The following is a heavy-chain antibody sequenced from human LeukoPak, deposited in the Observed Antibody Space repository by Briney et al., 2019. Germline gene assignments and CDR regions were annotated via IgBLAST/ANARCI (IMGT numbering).Heavy chain of an antibody. CDR2: IIPIFGTA. D-gene: IGHD6-19*01. CDR3: ARDRIAVTGRKYYYYMDV. Sequence: SVKVSCKVSGYTLTELSMHWVRQAPGQGLEWMGGIIPIFGTANYAQKFQGRVTITADKSTSTAYMELSSLRSEDTAMYYCARDRIAVTGRKYYYYMDVWGKGTTVTVSS. V-gene: IGHV1-69*06. CDR1: GYTLTELS. J-gene: IGHJ6*03.